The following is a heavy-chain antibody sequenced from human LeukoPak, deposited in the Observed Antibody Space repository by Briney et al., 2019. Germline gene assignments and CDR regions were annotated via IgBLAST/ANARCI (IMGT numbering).Heavy chain of an antibody. Sequence: RGGSLRLSCAASGFTLSIYAMSWVRQAPGKGLEWVSVISGSGGSTYYADSVKGRFTISRDNSNNTLYLQMNSLKAEDTAVYYCAKHGSVTTAFYYYMDVWGKGTTVTVSS. V-gene: IGHV3-23*01. J-gene: IGHJ6*03. D-gene: IGHD4-11*01. CDR1: GFTLSIYA. CDR3: AKHGSVTTAFYYYMDV. CDR2: ISGSGGST.